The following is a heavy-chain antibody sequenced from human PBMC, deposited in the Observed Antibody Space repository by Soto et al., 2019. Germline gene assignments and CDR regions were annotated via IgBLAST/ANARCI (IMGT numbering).Heavy chain of an antibody. CDR2: ISGSGGST. J-gene: IGHJ4*02. Sequence: EVQLLESGGGLEQPGGSLRLSCVGSGHTFHNYAMTWVRQAPGKGLEWVAGISGSGGSTYYADSVRGRFTISRDDSKNTLYLQKNSLRAEDTAVYYCAKVSRGTGVVPAALHWSQGPLVTVSS. V-gene: IGHV3-23*01. CDR1: GHTFHNYA. D-gene: IGHD2-2*01. CDR3: AKVSRGTGVVPAALH.